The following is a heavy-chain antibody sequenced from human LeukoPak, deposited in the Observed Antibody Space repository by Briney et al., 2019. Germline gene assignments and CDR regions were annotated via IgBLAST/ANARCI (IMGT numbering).Heavy chain of an antibody. CDR3: ARRGYCSGGSCLDY. J-gene: IGHJ4*02. Sequence: PSETLSLTCTVSGGSISSSRYYWGWIRQPPGKGLEWIGSIYYSGSTYYNPSLKSRVTISVDTSKNQFSLKLSSVTAADTAVYCCARRGYCSGGSCLDYWGQGALVIVSS. V-gene: IGHV4-39*01. CDR1: GGSISSSRYY. D-gene: IGHD2-15*01. CDR2: IYYSGST.